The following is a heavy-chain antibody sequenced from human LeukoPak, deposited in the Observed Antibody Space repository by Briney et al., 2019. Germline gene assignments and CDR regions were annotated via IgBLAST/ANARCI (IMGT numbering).Heavy chain of an antibody. D-gene: IGHD3-10*01. CDR1: GGTFSSYA. CDR3: ARGRITMVRGVNRENWFDP. J-gene: IGHJ5*02. CDR2: IIPIFGTA. Sequence: SVKVSFKASGGTFSSYAISWVRQAPGQGLEWMGGIIPIFGTANYAQKFQGRVTITTDESTSTAYMELSSLRYEDTAVYYCARGRITMVRGVNRENWFDPWGQGTLVTVSS. V-gene: IGHV1-69*05.